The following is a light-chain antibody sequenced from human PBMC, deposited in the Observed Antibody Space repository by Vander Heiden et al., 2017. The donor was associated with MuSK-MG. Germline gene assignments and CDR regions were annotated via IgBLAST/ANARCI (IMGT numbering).Light chain of an antibody. Sequence: VLTQSPGTLSLSPGDRHTLSCRASQSATSGSLALYQHKPGQAPRLLIYDAFTRATGIPARFNGRGSGTDFTLTISRREPEDFATYDCQQEGNSPMTFGQGTKVEVK. CDR2: DAF. J-gene: IGKJ1*01. V-gene: IGKV3-20*01. CDR3: QQEGNSPMT. CDR1: QSATSGS.